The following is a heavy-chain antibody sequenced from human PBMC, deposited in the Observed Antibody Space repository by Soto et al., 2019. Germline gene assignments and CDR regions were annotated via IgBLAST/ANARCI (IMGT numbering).Heavy chain of an antibody. V-gene: IGHV1-8*01. CDR3: ARGLGSDITIFGVVISIPYYYYMDV. CDR2: MNPNSGNT. CDR1: GYTFTSYD. D-gene: IGHD3-3*01. Sequence: VKVSCKASGYTFTSYDINWVRQATGQGLEWMGWMNPNSGNTGYAQKFQGRVTMTRNTSISTAYMELSSLRSEDTAVYYCARGLGSDITIFGVVISIPYYYYMDVWGKGTTVTVSS. J-gene: IGHJ6*03.